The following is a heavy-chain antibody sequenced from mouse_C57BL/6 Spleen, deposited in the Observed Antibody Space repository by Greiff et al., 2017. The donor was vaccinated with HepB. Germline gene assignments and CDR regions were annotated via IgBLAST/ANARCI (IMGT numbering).Heavy chain of an antibody. CDR2: ISYDGSN. D-gene: IGHD2-3*01. Sequence: EVQLQESGPGLVKPSQSLSLTCSVTGYSITSGYYWNWIRQFPGNKLEWMGYISYDGSNNYNPSLKNRISITRDTSKNQFFLKLNSVTTEDTATYYCARDPMVTFDYWGQGTTLTVSS. CDR1: GYSITSGYY. V-gene: IGHV3-6*01. CDR3: ARDPMVTFDY. J-gene: IGHJ2*01.